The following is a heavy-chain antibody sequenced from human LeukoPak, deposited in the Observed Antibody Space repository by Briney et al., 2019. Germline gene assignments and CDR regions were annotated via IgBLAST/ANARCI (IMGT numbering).Heavy chain of an antibody. V-gene: IGHV4-30-2*01. J-gene: IGHJ3*02. D-gene: IGHD6-13*01. CDR3: AREDIAAAGPGAFDI. CDR1: GGSISSGSYS. Sequence: SQTLSLTCAVSGGSISSGSYSWSWIRQPPGKGLEWIGYIYPRGSTYYNPSLKSRVTISVDTSKNQFSLRLSSMTAADTAVYYCAREDIAAAGPGAFDIWGQGTMVTVSS. CDR2: IYPRGST.